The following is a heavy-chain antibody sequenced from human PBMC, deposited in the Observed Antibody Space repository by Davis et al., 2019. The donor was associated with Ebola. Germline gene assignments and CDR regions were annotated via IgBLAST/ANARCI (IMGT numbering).Heavy chain of an antibody. D-gene: IGHD1-20*01. J-gene: IGHJ3*02. CDR1: GYSFTSYW. CDR3: ATLRRTITGMDDGFDI. Sequence: GESLKISCKGSGYSFTSYWIVWVRQMPGKGLECMGIIFSGDSDTRYSPSFRGQVTISADKSIRTAYLQWSSLKASDTAIYFCATLRRTITGMDDGFDIWGQGTKVTVSS. CDR2: IFSGDSDT. V-gene: IGHV5-51*01.